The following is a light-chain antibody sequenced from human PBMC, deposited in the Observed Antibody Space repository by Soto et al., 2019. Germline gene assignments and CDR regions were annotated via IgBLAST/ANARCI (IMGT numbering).Light chain of an antibody. CDR2: DAS. CDR3: QQFSSYPLT. Sequence: EVVLTQSPGTLSLSPLERSTVCFISSQTVRNNYLAWYQQKPGQAPRLLIYDASSRATGIPDRFSGGGSGTDFTLTISRLEPEDFAVYYCQQFSSYPLTFGGGTKVDIK. CDR1: QTVRNNY. V-gene: IGKV3-20*01. J-gene: IGKJ4*01.